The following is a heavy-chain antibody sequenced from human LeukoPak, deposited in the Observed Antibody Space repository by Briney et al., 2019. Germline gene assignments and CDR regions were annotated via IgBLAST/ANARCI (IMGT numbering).Heavy chain of an antibody. J-gene: IGHJ4*02. Sequence: AGGSLRLSCAASGFTISSYAMTWVRQAPGKGLEWVSGISDSGGSTYYADSVKGRFTISRDNSKNTLYLQMNSLRAEDTAVYYCAKGYDSSGYYHFDYWGQGTLVTVSS. V-gene: IGHV3-23*01. CDR1: GFTISSYA. D-gene: IGHD3-22*01. CDR3: AKGYDSSGYYHFDY. CDR2: ISDSGGST.